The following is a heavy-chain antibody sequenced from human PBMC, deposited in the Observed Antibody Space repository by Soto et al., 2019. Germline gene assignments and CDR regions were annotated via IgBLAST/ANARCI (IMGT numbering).Heavy chain of an antibody. CDR2: IYYSGST. CDR3: ESRSSYCRHTTCYDGYFDY. J-gene: IGHJ4*02. V-gene: IGHV4-39*01. Sequence: QLQLQESGPGLVKPSETLSLTCTVSGGSISSRSFYWGWIRQPPGMGLEWIGGIYYSGSTDYDPSLKRLLSIYVDTSKNHFSLSLSPVAGADTADYYFESRSSYCRHTTCYDGYFDYWVQGILVTVSS. CDR1: GGSISSRSFY. D-gene: IGHD2-2*01.